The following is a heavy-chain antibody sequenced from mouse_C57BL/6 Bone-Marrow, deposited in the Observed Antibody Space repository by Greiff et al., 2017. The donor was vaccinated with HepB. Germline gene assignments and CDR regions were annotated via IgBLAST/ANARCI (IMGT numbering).Heavy chain of an antibody. Sequence: QVQLQQPGAELVMPGASVKLSCKASGYTFPSYWMHWVKQRPGQGLEWIGEIDPSDSYTNYNQKFKGKSTLTVDKSSSTAYMQLSSLTSEASAVYYCAREEATTVVATGYLDYWGQGTTLTVSS. D-gene: IGHD1-1*01. CDR3: AREEATTVVATGYLDY. J-gene: IGHJ2*01. V-gene: IGHV1-69*01. CDR2: IDPSDSYT. CDR1: GYTFPSYW.